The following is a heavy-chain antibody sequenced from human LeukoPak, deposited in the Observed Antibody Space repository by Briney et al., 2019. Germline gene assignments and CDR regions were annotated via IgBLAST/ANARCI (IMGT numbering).Heavy chain of an antibody. CDR1: GGSISSSSYY. Sequence: SETLSLTCTVSGGSISSSSYYWGWIRQPPGKGLEWIGSIYYSGSTYYNPSLKSRVTISVDTSKNQFSLKLSSVTAADTAVYYCARHYYGSGSYYENWFDPWGQGTLVTVSS. V-gene: IGHV4-39*01. CDR2: IYYSGST. CDR3: ARHYYGSGSYYENWFDP. D-gene: IGHD3-10*01. J-gene: IGHJ5*02.